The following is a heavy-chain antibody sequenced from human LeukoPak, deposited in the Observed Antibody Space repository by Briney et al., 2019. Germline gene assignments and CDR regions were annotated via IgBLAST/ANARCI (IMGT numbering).Heavy chain of an antibody. CDR2: INHSGSA. V-gene: IGHV4-34*01. J-gene: IGHJ4*02. D-gene: IGHD4-17*01. CDR1: GGSFSGYY. Sequence: SETLSLTCAVYGGSFSGYYWSWFRQPPGKGLEWIGEINHSGSANYNPSLKSRVTISLDTSKNQFSLKLSSVTAADTAVYYCARGQGTVTTHWSQGTLVTVSS. CDR3: ARGQGTVTTH.